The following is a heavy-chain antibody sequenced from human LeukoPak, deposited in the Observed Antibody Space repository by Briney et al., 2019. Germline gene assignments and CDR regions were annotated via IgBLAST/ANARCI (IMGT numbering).Heavy chain of an antibody. J-gene: IGHJ6*04. CDR3: AREVRGGASSRLLEGVDYYYGMDV. V-gene: IGHV1-46*01. CDR1: GYTFTSYY. CDR2: INPSGDST. Sequence: GASVKVSCKASGYTFTSYYMHWVRQAPGQGLEWMGIINPSGDSTSYAQKFQGRVTMTRDTSTSTVYMELSSLRSEDTAVYYCAREVRGGASSRLLEGVDYYYGMDVWGKGTTVTVSS. D-gene: IGHD2-15*01.